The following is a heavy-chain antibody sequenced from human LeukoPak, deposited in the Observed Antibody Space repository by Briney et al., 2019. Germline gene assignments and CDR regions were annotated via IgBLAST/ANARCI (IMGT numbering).Heavy chain of an antibody. J-gene: IGHJ3*02. D-gene: IGHD1-1*01. CDR3: ARVYLDQNAFDI. CDR2: ISAYNGNT. Sequence: ASVKVSCKASGYTFTSYGISWVRQAPGQGLEWMGWISAYNGNTNYAQNLQGRVTMTTDTSTSTAYMELSRLRSDDTAVYYCARVYLDQNAFDIWGQGTMVTVSS. CDR1: GYTFTSYG. V-gene: IGHV1-18*01.